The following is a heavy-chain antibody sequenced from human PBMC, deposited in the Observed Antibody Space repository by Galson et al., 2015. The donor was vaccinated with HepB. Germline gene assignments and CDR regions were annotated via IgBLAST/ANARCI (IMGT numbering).Heavy chain of an antibody. J-gene: IGHJ3*01. V-gene: IGHV3-23*01. D-gene: IGHD3-10*01. CDR1: GFTFSTHG. CDR3: AKQTYYYGSGSYYIDAFDV. CDR2: VSVIATDT. Sequence: SLRLSCAASGFTFSTHGMTWVRPAPGKGLEWVSSVSVIATDTPYSDSPKGRFTISRDNSQNTLFLQMSSLRAEDTAVYYCAKQTYYYGSGSYYIDAFDVWGQGTMVTVSS.